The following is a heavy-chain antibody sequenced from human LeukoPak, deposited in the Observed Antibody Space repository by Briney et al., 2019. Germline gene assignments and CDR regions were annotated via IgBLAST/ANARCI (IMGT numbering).Heavy chain of an antibody. V-gene: IGHV3-7*01. D-gene: IGHD3-10*01. CDR1: GFIVSGDF. Sequence: GGSLRLSCAASGFIVSGDFMSWVRQAPGRGLEWVANIKQDGSEKYYVDSVKGRFTIFRDNAKNSLYLQMNSLRAEDTAVYFCARGHNYYGSGSYYDRWCYFDYWGQGTLVTVSS. CDR3: ARGHNYYGSGSYYDRWCYFDY. CDR2: IKQDGSEK. J-gene: IGHJ4*02.